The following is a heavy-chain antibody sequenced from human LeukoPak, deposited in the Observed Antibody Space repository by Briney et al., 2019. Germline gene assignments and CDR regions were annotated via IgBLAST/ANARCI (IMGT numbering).Heavy chain of an antibody. CDR2: ISAYNGNT. CDR3: ARELGVRFPSSYGMDV. Sequence: ASVKVSCKASGYTFTSYGISWVRQAPGQGLEWMGWISAYNGNTNYAQKLQGRVTMTTDTSTSTAYMELRSLRSDDTAVYYCARELGVRFPSSYGMDVWGQGTTVTVSS. V-gene: IGHV1-18*01. J-gene: IGHJ6*02. CDR1: GYTFTSYG. D-gene: IGHD3-3*01.